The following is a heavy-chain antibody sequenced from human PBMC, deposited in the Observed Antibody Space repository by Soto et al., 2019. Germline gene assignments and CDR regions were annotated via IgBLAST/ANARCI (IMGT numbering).Heavy chain of an antibody. CDR3: AKPRWWGSVYFDY. D-gene: IGHD2-15*01. CDR1: GFTFSSYG. CDR2: ISYDGSNK. Sequence: GGSLRLSCAASGFTFSSYGMHWVRQAPGKGLEWVAVISYDGSNKYYADSVKGRFTISRDNSKNTLYLQMNSLRAEDTAVYYCAKPRWWGSVYFDYWGQGTLVTVSS. J-gene: IGHJ4*02. V-gene: IGHV3-30*18.